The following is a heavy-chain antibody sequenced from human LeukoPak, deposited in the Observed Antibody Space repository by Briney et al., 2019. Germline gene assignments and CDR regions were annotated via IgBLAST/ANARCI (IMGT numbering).Heavy chain of an antibody. Sequence: SETLSLACTVSGGSISSYYWSWLRQPAGKGLEWLGRVYITGSTNYNPALKSRVTMSLDTSKNQFSLKLSSVTAADTALYYCARHSGRWFDLDYWGQGTQVSVSS. CDR2: VYITGST. V-gene: IGHV4-4*07. D-gene: IGHD6-13*01. CDR3: ARHSGRWFDLDY. J-gene: IGHJ4*02. CDR1: GGSISSYY.